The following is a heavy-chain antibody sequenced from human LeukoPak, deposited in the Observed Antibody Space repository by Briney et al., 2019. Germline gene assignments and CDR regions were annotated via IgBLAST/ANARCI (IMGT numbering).Heavy chain of an antibody. CDR1: GFTVSSNY. J-gene: IGHJ4*02. CDR2: IYSGGST. V-gene: IGHV3-53*01. Sequence: GGSLRLSCAASGFTVSSNYMSWVRQAPGKGLEWVSVIYSGGSTYYADSVKGRFTISRDTSKNTLYLQMNSLRAEDTAVYYCATDSHVYGSGSYYYWGQGTLVTVSS. D-gene: IGHD3-10*01. CDR3: ATDSHVYGSGSYYY.